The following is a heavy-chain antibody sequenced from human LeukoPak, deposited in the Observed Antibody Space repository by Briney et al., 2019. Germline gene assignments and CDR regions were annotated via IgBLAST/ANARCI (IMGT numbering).Heavy chain of an antibody. J-gene: IGHJ4*02. CDR3: ARYCSGGSCYGTGSFDY. Sequence: PSETLSLTCAVYGGSFSGYYWSWICQPPGKGLEWIGEINHSGSTNYNPSLKSRVTISVDTSKNQFSLKLSSVTAADTAVYYCARYCSGGSCYGTGSFDYWGQGTLVTVSS. V-gene: IGHV4-34*01. D-gene: IGHD2-15*01. CDR2: INHSGST. CDR1: GGSFSGYY.